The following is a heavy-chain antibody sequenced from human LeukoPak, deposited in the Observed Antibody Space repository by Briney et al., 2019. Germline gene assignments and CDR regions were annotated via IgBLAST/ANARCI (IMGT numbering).Heavy chain of an antibody. Sequence: GASVKVSCKASGYTFTSYYMHWVRQAPGQGLEWMGIINPSGGSTSYAQKFQGRVTMTRDMSTSTVYMELSSLRSEDTAVYYCARAGVSDAFDIWGQGTMVTVSS. CDR3: ARAGVSDAFDI. V-gene: IGHV1-46*01. CDR2: INPSGGST. D-gene: IGHD3-10*01. J-gene: IGHJ3*02. CDR1: GYTFTSYY.